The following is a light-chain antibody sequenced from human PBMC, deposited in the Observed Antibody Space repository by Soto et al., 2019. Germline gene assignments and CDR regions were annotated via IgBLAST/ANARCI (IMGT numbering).Light chain of an antibody. J-gene: IGKJ3*01. Sequence: IVMTQSPATLSVSPGERVTLSCRASQNIYSNIAWYQQRPGQAPRLLIYRASTRATGVPARFSGSGSGTDFTLTISSLEPEDFAVYYCQQRSSWPFTFGPGTKVDIK. CDR2: RAS. CDR3: QQRSSWPFT. CDR1: QNIYSN. V-gene: IGKV3-11*01.